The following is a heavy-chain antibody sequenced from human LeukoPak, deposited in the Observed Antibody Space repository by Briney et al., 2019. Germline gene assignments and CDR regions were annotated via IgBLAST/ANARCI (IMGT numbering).Heavy chain of an antibody. CDR3: ARTNYDYYFDY. J-gene: IGHJ4*02. CDR1: GYSISHDYY. Sequence: SETLSLTCTVSGYSISHDYYWGWIRQSPGRGLEWIGSIYHSGSTYYNASLKSRVTISVDTSKNQFSLKLSSVTAADTAVYYCARTNYDYYFDYWGQGTLVTVSS. V-gene: IGHV4-38-2*02. CDR2: IYHSGST. D-gene: IGHD3-16*01.